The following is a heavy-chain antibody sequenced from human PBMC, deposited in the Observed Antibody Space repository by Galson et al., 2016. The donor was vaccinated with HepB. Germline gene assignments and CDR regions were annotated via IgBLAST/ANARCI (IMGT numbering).Heavy chain of an antibody. D-gene: IGHD4-23*01. CDR1: GFTFSIYA. Sequence: SLRLSCAASGFTFSIYAMSWVRQAPGKGLEWVSSISISGDRTYYADSVKGHFTISRDNSKNTLYMQMNSLRAEDTAVYYWAKDDPYGGNPGYDYWGQGTLVTVSS. V-gene: IGHV3-23*01. CDR3: AKDDPYGGNPGYDY. CDR2: ISISGDRT. J-gene: IGHJ4*02.